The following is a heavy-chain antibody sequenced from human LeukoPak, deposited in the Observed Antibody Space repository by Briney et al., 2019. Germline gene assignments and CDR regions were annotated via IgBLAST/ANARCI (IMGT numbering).Heavy chain of an antibody. CDR3: ARETAHYDY. V-gene: IGHV1-46*01. J-gene: IGHJ4*02. Sequence: ASRKGSCKGSGYTFTSYDMHWVRQAPGQGLEWMGIINPSGGSTSYAQKFQGRVTMTRDTSTSTVYMELSSLRSEDTAVYYCARETAHYDYCGQGTLVTVSS. CDR1: GYTFTSYD. CDR2: INPSGGST. D-gene: IGHD6-25*01.